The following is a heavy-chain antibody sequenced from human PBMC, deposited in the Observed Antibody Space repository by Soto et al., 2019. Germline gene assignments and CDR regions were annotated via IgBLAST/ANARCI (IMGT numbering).Heavy chain of an antibody. CDR3: ARGLNVDYGDYDLVSNWFDP. V-gene: IGHV4-31*03. D-gene: IGHD4-17*01. CDR1: GGSISSGGYY. J-gene: IGHJ5*02. CDR2: IYYSGST. Sequence: PSETLSLTSTVSGGSISSGGYYWSWIRQHPGKGLEWIGYIYYSGSTYYNPSLKSRVTISVDTSKNQFSLKLSSVTAADTAVYYCARGLNVDYGDYDLVSNWFDPWGQGILVTVSS.